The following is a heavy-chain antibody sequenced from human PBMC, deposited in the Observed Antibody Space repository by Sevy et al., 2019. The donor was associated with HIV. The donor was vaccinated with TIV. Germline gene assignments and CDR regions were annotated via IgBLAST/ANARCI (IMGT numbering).Heavy chain of an antibody. V-gene: IGHV3-72*01. CDR3: VRGYRGFDS. Sequence: GGSLRLSCVASGFSFSDFFMDWVRQAPGKGLEWVGRTANRAKRYTTKYAASVKDRFTISRDESKNSLYLQMNSLKTEDTAVYFSVRGYRGFDSWGQGTVVTVSS. CDR1: GFSFSDFF. J-gene: IGHJ4*02. CDR2: TANRAKRYTT. D-gene: IGHD3-10*01.